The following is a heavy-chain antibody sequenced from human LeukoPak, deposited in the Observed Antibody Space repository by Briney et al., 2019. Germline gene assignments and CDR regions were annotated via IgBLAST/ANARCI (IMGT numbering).Heavy chain of an antibody. J-gene: IGHJ4*02. D-gene: IGHD3-10*01. Sequence: SETLSLTCTVSGGSISSSSYYWGWIRQPPGKGLEWIGSIYYSGSTYYDPSLKSRVTISVDTSKNQFSLKLSSVTAADTAVYYCAGSYYNGAFDYWGQGTLVTVSS. CDR3: AGSYYNGAFDY. CDR1: GGSISSSSYY. CDR2: IYYSGST. V-gene: IGHV4-39*01.